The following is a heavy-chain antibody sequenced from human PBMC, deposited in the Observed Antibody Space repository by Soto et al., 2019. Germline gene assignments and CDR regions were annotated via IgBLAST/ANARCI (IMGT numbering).Heavy chain of an antibody. J-gene: IGHJ4*02. V-gene: IGHV3-23*01. CDR1: GFTFSSYA. D-gene: IGHD3-3*01. CDR2: ISGSGGST. Sequence: EVQLLESGGGLVQPGGSLRLSCAASGFTFSSYAMSWVRQAPGKGLEWVSAISGSGGSTYYADSVKGRFTISRDNSKKPLYLQMNRLRGEDTAVYYCAKLDSYYDFWSGYYTQDFDYWGQGTLVPVSS. CDR3: AKLDSYYDFWSGYYTQDFDY.